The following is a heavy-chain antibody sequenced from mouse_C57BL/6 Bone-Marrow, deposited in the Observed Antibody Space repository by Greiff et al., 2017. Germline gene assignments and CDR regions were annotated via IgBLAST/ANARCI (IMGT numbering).Heavy chain of an antibody. CDR1: GYTFTDYY. D-gene: IGHD1-1*01. J-gene: IGHJ1*03. Sequence: VQLQQSGPELVKPGASVKISCKASGYTFTDYYINWVKQRPGQGLEWIGWIFPGSGSTYYNEKFKGKATLTVDKSSSTAYMLLSSLTSEDSAVYFCARQGIFYYGSSPIGYCDVWGTGTTVTVSS. CDR3: ARQGIFYYGSSPIGYCDV. CDR2: IFPGSGST. V-gene: IGHV1-75*01.